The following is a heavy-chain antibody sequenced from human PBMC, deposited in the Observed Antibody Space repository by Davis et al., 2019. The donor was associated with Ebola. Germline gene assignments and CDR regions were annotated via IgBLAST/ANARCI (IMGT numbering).Heavy chain of an antibody. J-gene: IGHJ6*02. D-gene: IGHD3-3*01. CDR3: ARDQRRDFWSGYYYYYGMDV. Sequence: MPSETLSLTCTVSGGSISSYYWSWIRQPPGKGLEWIGYIYYSGSTNYNPSLKSRVTISVDTSKNQFSLKLSSVTAAGTAAYYCARDQRRDFWSGYYYYYGMDVWGQGTTVTVSS. CDR1: GGSISSYY. V-gene: IGHV4-59*01. CDR2: IYYSGST.